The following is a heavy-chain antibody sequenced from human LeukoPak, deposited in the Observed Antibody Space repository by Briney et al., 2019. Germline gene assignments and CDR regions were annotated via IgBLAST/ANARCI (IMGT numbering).Heavy chain of an antibody. CDR1: GFTFSSYA. D-gene: IGHD3-22*01. V-gene: IGHV3-23*01. Sequence: GGSLRLSCVASGFTFSSYAMSWVRQAPGKGLEWVSAISGSGGSTYYADSVKGRFTISRDNSKNTLYLQMNSLRAEDTAVYYCAKDSYCDSSGYNEYWGQGTLVTVSS. CDR3: AKDSYCDSSGYNEY. J-gene: IGHJ4*02. CDR2: ISGSGGST.